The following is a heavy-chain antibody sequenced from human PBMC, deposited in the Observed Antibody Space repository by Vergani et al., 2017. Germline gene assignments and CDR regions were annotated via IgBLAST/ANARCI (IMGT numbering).Heavy chain of an antibody. CDR2: IIPIFGTA. CDR1: VGTFSSYA. J-gene: IGHJ6*02. V-gene: IGHV1-69*18. CDR3: ARAIAVAGSYYYGMDV. D-gene: IGHD6-19*01. Sequence: QVQLVQSGAEVKKPGSSVKVSCKASVGTFSSYAISWVRQAPGQGLEWMGRIIPIFGTANYAQKFQGRVTITADESTSTAYMELSSLRSEDTAVYYCARAIAVAGSYYYGMDVWGQGTTVTVSS.